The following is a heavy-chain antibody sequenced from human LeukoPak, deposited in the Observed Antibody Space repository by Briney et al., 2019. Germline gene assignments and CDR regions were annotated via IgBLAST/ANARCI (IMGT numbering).Heavy chain of an antibody. D-gene: IGHD3-9*01. V-gene: IGHV4-4*07. CDR1: RGSISSYY. CDR2: IYTSGST. Sequence: SETLSLTCTVSRGSISSYYWSWIRQPAGKGLEWIGRIYTSGSTNYNPSLKSPVTMSVDPSKNRFSLKLSSVTAADTAVYYCARADYYDILTGYYNDAFDIWGQGTMVTVSS. J-gene: IGHJ3*02. CDR3: ARADYYDILTGYYNDAFDI.